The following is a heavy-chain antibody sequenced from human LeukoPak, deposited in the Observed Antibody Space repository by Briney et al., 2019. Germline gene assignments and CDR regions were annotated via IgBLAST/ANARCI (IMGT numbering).Heavy chain of an antibody. CDR2: IRSTGDT. CDR3: ARDAGNSGYGCDL. CDR1: GGPISGSNNDY. D-gene: IGHD5-12*01. Sequence: ETLSLTCTVSGGPISGSNNDYWGWVRQAPGKGLEWVSHIRSTGDTFYADSVKGRFTISRDNARNSLYRQMNSLRAEDTAMYYCARDAGNSGYGCDLWGQGTLVTVSS. V-gene: IGHV3-69-1*01. J-gene: IGHJ5*02.